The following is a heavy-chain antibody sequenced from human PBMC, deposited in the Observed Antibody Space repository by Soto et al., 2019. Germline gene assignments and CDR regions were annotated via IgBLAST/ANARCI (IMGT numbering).Heavy chain of an antibody. CDR1: GYSFAGYW. V-gene: IGHV5-10-1*01. D-gene: IGHD3-22*01. CDR2: IDPSDSQT. J-gene: IGHJ4*02. Sequence: PGGSLGISCKGSGYSFAGYWITWVRQKPGKGLEWMGRIDPSDSQTYYSPSFRGHVTISATKSITTVFLQWSSLRASDTAMYYCARQIYDSDTGPNFQYYFDSWGQGTPVTVSS. CDR3: ARQIYDSDTGPNFQYYFDS.